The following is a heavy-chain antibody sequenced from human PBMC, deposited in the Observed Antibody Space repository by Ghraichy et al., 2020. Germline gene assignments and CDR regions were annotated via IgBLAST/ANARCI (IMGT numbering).Heavy chain of an antibody. J-gene: IGHJ4*02. Sequence: GESLNISCVASGFTFNTYTMSWIRQAPGKGLEWVSFITSGSSHRHYADSVRGRFTVSRDNAKNTVYLQMDSLKVEDTGVYYCARETPDFDFWGQGTLVAVYS. CDR3: ARETPDFDF. V-gene: IGHV3-21*01. CDR2: ITSGSSHR. CDR1: GFTFNTYT.